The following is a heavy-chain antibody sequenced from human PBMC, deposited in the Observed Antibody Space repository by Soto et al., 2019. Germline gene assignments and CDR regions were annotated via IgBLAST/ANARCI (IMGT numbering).Heavy chain of an antibody. CDR3: ARVHCSAGTCLDGLDF. Sequence: SQTLSLTCAISGDSVSSNSAAWNWIRQSPSRGLEWLGRTYYRSKWYNDYAVSVKSRITINPDTSKNQISLQLNSVTPEDTAVYYCARVHCSAGTCLDGLDFWGQGTTVTVSS. J-gene: IGHJ6*02. V-gene: IGHV6-1*01. CDR1: GDSVSSNSAA. CDR2: TYYRSKWYN. D-gene: IGHD2-15*01.